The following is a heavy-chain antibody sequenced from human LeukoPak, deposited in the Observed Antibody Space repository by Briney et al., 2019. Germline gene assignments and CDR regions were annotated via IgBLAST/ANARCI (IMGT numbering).Heavy chain of an antibody. V-gene: IGHV1-46*01. D-gene: IGHD5-12*01. CDR3: AREGNVDIVATIDFDY. Sequence: ASVKVSCKASGYTFTSYYMHCVRQAPGQGLEWMGIINPSGGSTYYAQKFQGRVTMTRDTSTSTVYMELSSLRSEDTAVYYCAREGNVDIVATIDFDYWGQGTLVAVSS. J-gene: IGHJ4*02. CDR2: INPSGGST. CDR1: GYTFTSYY.